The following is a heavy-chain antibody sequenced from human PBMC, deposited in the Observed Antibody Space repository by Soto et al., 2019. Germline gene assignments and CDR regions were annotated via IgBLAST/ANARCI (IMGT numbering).Heavy chain of an antibody. CDR3: ARSDRNWFDS. J-gene: IGHJ5*01. Sequence: TLSLTCTVSGGSISSGGYYWSWIRQHPGKGLEWIGYIYYSGSTYYNPSLKSRVTISVDTSKNQFSLQLSSVTAADTAVYYCARSDRNWFDSWGQGTLVTVSS. CDR1: GGSISSGGYY. CDR2: IYYSGST. V-gene: IGHV4-31*03.